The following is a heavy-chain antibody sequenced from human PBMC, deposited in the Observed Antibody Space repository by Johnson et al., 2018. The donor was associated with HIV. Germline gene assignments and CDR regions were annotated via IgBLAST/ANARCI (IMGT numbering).Heavy chain of an antibody. CDR1: GFMFSRYW. V-gene: IGHV3-30-3*01. D-gene: IGHD3-22*01. Sequence: QVHLVESGGGLVQPGGSLRLSCAASGFMFSRYWMSWVRQAPGKGLEWVAVISYDGSNKYYADSVKGRFTISRDKSKNTLYLQMNSLRAEDTAVYYCARGQGNYYDRSGKPKRAFDIWGQGTMVPVSS. CDR3: ARGQGNYYDRSGKPKRAFDI. J-gene: IGHJ3*02. CDR2: ISYDGSNK.